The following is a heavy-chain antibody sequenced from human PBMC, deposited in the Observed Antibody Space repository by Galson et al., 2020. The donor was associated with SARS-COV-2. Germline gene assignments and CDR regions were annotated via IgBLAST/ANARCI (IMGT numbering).Heavy chain of an antibody. V-gene: IGHV3-53*01. CDR1: GFTVSSNY. CDR2: IYSGGST. D-gene: IGHD4-17*01. CDR3: AREPQYGNWYFDL. Sequence: GESLKISCAASGFTVSSNYMSWVRQAPGKGLEWVSVIYSGGSTYYADSVKGRFTISRDNSKNTLYLQMNSLRAKDTAVYYCAREPQYGNWYFDLWGRGTLVTVSS. J-gene: IGHJ2*01.